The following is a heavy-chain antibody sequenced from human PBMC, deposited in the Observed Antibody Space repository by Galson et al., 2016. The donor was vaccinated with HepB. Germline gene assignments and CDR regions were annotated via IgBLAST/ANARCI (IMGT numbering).Heavy chain of an antibody. Sequence: SLRLSCAASGFMFSRYGFHWVRQAPGKGLEWVAVISHNGVNKYYADSVKGRFTISRDNSKNTLFLQMNCLRADDTAVFYCVAALNIAVTGTWDYWGQGTLVTVSS. D-gene: IGHD6-19*01. CDR1: GFMFSRYG. J-gene: IGHJ4*02. V-gene: IGHV3-30*03. CDR3: VAALNIAVTGTWDY. CDR2: ISHNGVNK.